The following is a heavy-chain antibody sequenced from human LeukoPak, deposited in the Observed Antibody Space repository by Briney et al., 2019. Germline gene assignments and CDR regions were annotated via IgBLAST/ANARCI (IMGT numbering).Heavy chain of an antibody. CDR2: IIPILGIA. CDR3: ATSISIAAAGPNNWFDP. Sequence: ASVKVSCKASGGTFSSYAISWVRQAPGQGLEWMGRIIPILGIANYAQKFQGRVTITADRSTSTAYMELSSLRSEDTAVYYCATSISIAAAGPNNWFDPWGQGTLVTVSS. D-gene: IGHD6-13*01. V-gene: IGHV1-69*04. CDR1: GGTFSSYA. J-gene: IGHJ5*02.